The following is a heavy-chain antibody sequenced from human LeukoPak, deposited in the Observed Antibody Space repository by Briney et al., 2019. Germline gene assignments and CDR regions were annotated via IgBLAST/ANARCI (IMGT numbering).Heavy chain of an antibody. J-gene: IGHJ4*02. CDR2: ISGSGGST. CDR1: GFTFSSYA. Sequence: PGGSLRLSCAASGFTFSSYAMSWVRQAPGKGLEWVSAISGSGGSTYYADSVKGRFTISRDNSKNTLYLQMNSLRAEDTAVYYCAKDHIVVVTATPNFDYWGQGTLVTVSS. D-gene: IGHD2-21*02. CDR3: AKDHIVVVTATPNFDY. V-gene: IGHV3-23*01.